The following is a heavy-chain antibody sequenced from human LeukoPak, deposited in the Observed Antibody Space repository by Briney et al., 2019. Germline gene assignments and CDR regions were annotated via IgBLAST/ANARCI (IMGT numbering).Heavy chain of an antibody. Sequence: AGGSLRLSCAASGFTFSSYAMSWVRQAPGKGLEWVSAISGSGGSTYYADSVKGRFTISRDNSKNTLYLQINSLRAEDTAVYYCAKPGYDILTGYYPTYWYFDLWGRGTLVTVSS. V-gene: IGHV3-23*01. CDR1: GFTFSSYA. J-gene: IGHJ2*01. CDR3: AKPGYDILTGYYPTYWYFDL. CDR2: ISGSGGST. D-gene: IGHD3-9*01.